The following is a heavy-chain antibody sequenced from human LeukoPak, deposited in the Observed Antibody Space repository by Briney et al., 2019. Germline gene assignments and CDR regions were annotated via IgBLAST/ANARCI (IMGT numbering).Heavy chain of an antibody. J-gene: IGHJ4*02. D-gene: IGHD5-18*01. Sequence: ASVKVSCKASGYTFTSYGISWVRQAPGQGLEWMGWISAYNGNTNYAQKLQGRVTMTTDTSTSTAYMELRSLRSDDTVVYYCARTIRGYSYGSPVDYWGQGTPVTVSS. CDR3: ARTIRGYSYGSPVDY. V-gene: IGHV1-18*04. CDR1: GYTFTSYG. CDR2: ISAYNGNT.